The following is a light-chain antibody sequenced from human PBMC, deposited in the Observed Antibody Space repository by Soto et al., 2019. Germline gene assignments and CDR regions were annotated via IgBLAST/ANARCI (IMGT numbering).Light chain of an antibody. CDR2: AAS. V-gene: IGKV1-39*01. J-gene: IGKJ2*01. CDR3: QQSYSTLVT. Sequence: DLPMTQSPSSLSASVGDRVTITCRASQSISSYLNWYQQKPGKAPKLLIYAASSLQSGVPSRFSGSGSWTDFTLTISSLQPEDFATYYCQQSYSTLVTFGQGTKLEIK. CDR1: QSISSY.